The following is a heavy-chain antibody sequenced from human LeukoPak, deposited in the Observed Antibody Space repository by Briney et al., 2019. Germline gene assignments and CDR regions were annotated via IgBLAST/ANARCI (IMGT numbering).Heavy chain of an antibody. Sequence: KSSETLSLTCAVYGGSFSGYYWSWIRQPPGKGLEWIGEINHSGSTNYNPSLKSRVTISVDTSKNQFSLKLSSVTAADTAVYYCARVGCSSTSCNDYWGQGTLVTVSS. J-gene: IGHJ4*02. D-gene: IGHD2-2*01. CDR2: INHSGST. CDR1: GGSFSGYY. CDR3: ARVGCSSTSCNDY. V-gene: IGHV4-34*01.